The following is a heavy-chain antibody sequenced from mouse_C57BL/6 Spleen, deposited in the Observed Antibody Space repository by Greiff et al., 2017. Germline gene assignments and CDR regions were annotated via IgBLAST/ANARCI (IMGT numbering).Heavy chain of an antibody. J-gene: IGHJ3*01. D-gene: IGHD2-4*01. CDR2: ISSGSSTI. Sequence: VQLKESGGGLVKPGGSLKLSCAASGFTFSDYGMHWVRQAPEKGLEWVAYISSGSSTIYYADTVKGRFTISRDNAKNTLFLQMTSLRSEDTAMDYCARRDYDVWFAYWGQGTLVTVSA. CDR1: GFTFSDYG. CDR3: ARRDYDVWFAY. V-gene: IGHV5-17*01.